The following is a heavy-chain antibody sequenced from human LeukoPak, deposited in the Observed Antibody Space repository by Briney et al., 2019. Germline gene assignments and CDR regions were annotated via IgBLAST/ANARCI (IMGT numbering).Heavy chain of an antibody. Sequence: AAETVSLTCTVSGGSISSFYWSWFRQPAGKGLEWIGRIYSSGSTNYNPSLKSRLTMSVDTSKNQFSLRLSSVTAADTAVYYCALLRSRYGMDVWGQGTTVTVSS. J-gene: IGHJ6*02. CDR3: ALLRSRYGMDV. D-gene: IGHD3-3*01. CDR1: GGSISSFY. V-gene: IGHV4-4*07. CDR2: IYSSGST.